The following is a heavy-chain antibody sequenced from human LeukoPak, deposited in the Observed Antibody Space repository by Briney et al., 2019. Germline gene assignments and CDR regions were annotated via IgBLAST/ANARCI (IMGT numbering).Heavy chain of an antibody. Sequence: SETLSLTCAVYGGSFSGYYRSWIRQPPGKGLEWIGEINHSGSTNYNPSLKSRVTISVDTSKNQFSLKLSSVTAADTAVYYCASFSGSYVYNWFDPWGQGTLVTVSS. D-gene: IGHD1-26*01. CDR1: GGSFSGYY. CDR3: ASFSGSYVYNWFDP. CDR2: INHSGST. J-gene: IGHJ5*02. V-gene: IGHV4-34*01.